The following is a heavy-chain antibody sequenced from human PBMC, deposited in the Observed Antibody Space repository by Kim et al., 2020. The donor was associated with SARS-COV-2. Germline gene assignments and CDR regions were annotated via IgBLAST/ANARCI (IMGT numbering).Heavy chain of an antibody. CDR2: ISGTGDTS. Sequence: GGSLRLSCAASGFAFDTNAMNWVRQAAGKGLEWISAISGTGDTSHYADPVRGRFTISRDNSKNMLYLQLNSLSADDTATSICVRGEAGRSPMYNWFDPWG. J-gene: IGHJ5*02. CDR3: VRGEAGRSPMYNWFDP. V-gene: IGHV3-23*01. D-gene: IGHD1-26*01. CDR1: GFAFDTNA.